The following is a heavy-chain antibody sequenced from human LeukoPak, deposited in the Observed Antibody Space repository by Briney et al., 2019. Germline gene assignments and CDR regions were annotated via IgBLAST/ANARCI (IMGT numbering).Heavy chain of an antibody. CDR1: GFTVSSYG. D-gene: IGHD6-13*01. V-gene: IGHV3-23*01. CDR2: FSATDGSA. Sequence: GGSLRLSCAASGFTVSSYGMTWVRQAPGKGLEWVSAFSATDGSAQYAESVRGRFTTSRDNSKNSLYLQMNSLRDEDTAVYFCAKARIAAAGTGAFDVWGQGTMVTVSS. J-gene: IGHJ3*01. CDR3: AKARIAAAGTGAFDV.